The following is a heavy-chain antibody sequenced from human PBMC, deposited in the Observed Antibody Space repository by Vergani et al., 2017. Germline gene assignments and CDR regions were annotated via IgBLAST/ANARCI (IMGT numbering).Heavy chain of an antibody. J-gene: IGHJ4*02. CDR3: AKAYSSSWYLPPGYFDY. CDR2: ISWNSGSI. CDR1: GFTFDDYA. Sequence: VRLVESGGGVVQPGRSLRLSCAASGFTFDDYAMHWVRQAPGKGLEWVSGISWNSGSIGYADSVKGRFTISRDNAKNSLYLQMNSLRAGDTALYYCAKAYSSSWYLPPGYFDYWGQGTLVTVSS. D-gene: IGHD6-13*01. V-gene: IGHV3-9*01.